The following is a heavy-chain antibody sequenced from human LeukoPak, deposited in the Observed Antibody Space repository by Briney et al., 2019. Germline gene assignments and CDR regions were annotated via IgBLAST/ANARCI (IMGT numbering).Heavy chain of an antibody. CDR1: GGSISSYY. V-gene: IGHV4-59*08. CDR3: ARQGGYSGCDPLDF. J-gene: IGHJ4*02. CDR2: IYYSGST. Sequence: SETLSLTCTVSGGSISSYYWSWVRQPPGKGLEWIGYIYYSGSTNYNPSLKSRVTISVDTSKNQFSLKLSSVTAADTAVYYCARQGGYSGCDPLDFWGQGTLVTVSS. D-gene: IGHD5-12*01.